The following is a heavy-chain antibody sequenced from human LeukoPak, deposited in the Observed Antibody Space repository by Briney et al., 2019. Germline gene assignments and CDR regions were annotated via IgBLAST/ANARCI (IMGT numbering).Heavy chain of an antibody. J-gene: IGHJ3*02. D-gene: IGHD3-10*01. CDR2: IYYSGST. CDR1: GGSISSSSYY. Sequence: SETLSLTCTVSGGSISSSSYYWGWIRQPPGKGLEWIGSIYYSGSTYYNPSLKSRVTISVDTSKNQFSLKLSSVTAADTAVYYCARAQRWFGELLGAFNIWGQGTMVTVSS. CDR3: ARAQRWFGELLGAFNI. V-gene: IGHV4-39*07.